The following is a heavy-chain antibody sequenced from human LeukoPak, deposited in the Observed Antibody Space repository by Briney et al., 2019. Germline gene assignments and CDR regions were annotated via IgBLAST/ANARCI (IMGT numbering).Heavy chain of an antibody. J-gene: IGHJ6*03. CDR2: MNPKSGNT. CDR1: GYTFTSYY. CDR3: ARFLKNPVNRRGPANYYMDV. D-gene: IGHD2/OR15-2a*01. Sequence: ASVKVSCKASGYTFTSYYMHWVRQATGQGLEWMAWMNPKSGNTLYAQKFQGRVTMTRNTSISTAYMELSSVRSEDTAVYYCARFLKNPVNRRGPANYYMDVWGKGTTVTISS. V-gene: IGHV1-8*02.